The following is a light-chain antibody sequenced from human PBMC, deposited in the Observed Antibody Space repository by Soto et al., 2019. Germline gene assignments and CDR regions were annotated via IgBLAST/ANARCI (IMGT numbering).Light chain of an antibody. V-gene: IGLV2-8*01. J-gene: IGLJ2*01. Sequence: QSVLTQPPSASGSPGQSVSISCTGTSSDVGSYNYVSWYQQHPGKAPKLIIYAVSKRPSGVPDRFSGSKSGNTASLTVSGLQAEDEADYYCNSYAGSNNLLFGGGTKVTVL. CDR1: SSDVGSYNY. CDR2: AVS. CDR3: NSYAGSNNLL.